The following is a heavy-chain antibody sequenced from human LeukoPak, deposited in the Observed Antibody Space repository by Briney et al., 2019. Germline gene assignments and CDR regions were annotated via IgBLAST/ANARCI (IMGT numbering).Heavy chain of an antibody. J-gene: IGHJ4*02. V-gene: IGHV1-18*01. CDR3: ARVRSYYESGGDFDY. D-gene: IGHD3-22*01. CDR2: ISGYNGNT. Sequence: ASVKVSCKASGYTFTNYGISWVRQAPGQGLEWMGWISGYNGNTNYAQKFQGRVTMTRDTSISTAYMEVRRLRSDDTAVYYCARVRSYYESGGDFDYWGQGTLVTVSS. CDR1: GYTFTNYG.